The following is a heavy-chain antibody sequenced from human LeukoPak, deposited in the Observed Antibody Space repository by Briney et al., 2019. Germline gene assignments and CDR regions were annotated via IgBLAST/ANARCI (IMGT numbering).Heavy chain of an antibody. Sequence: SETLSLTCTVSGASISSYYWSWIRQPPGKGLEWIGYIYNSGSTNYNPSLKSRVTISVDTSKNQFSLKLSSVTAADTAVYYCATEKQTAAGTGGTLDYWGQGTLVTVSS. V-gene: IGHV4-59*01. CDR3: ATEKQTAAGTGGTLDY. CDR2: IYNSGST. J-gene: IGHJ4*02. D-gene: IGHD1-1*01. CDR1: GASISSYY.